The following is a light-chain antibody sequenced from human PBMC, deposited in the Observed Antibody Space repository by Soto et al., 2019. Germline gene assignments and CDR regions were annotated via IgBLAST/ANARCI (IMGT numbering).Light chain of an antibody. J-gene: IGKJ3*01. CDR2: GAS. CDR1: QSVSSN. V-gene: IGKV3-15*01. Sequence: EIVMTQSPATLSVSPGERATLSCRASQSVSSNFAWYQQKRGQAPRLLIYGASTRATGLPARFSGSGSRTEFTLTISSLQSEDFAVYYCQHYYNWPFTFGPGTKVDIK. CDR3: QHYYNWPFT.